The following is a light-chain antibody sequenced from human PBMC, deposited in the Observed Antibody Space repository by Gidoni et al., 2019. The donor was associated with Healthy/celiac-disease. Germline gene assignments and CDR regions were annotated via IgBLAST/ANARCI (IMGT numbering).Light chain of an antibody. V-gene: IGKV1-8*01. CDR2: AAA. J-gene: IGKJ2*01. CDR1: QGISSY. CDR3: QQYYSYPLYT. Sequence: AIRMTQSPSSLSASTGDRVTITCRASQGISSYFVWYQQKPGKVPKLLIYAAATLQRGVPSRFSGSGSGTDFTLTISCLQSEDFATYYCQQYYSYPLYTFGQGTKLEIK.